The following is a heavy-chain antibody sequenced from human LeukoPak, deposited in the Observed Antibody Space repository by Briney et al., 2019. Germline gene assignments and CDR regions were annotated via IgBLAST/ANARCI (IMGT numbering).Heavy chain of an antibody. D-gene: IGHD6-6*01. J-gene: IGHJ6*02. CDR2: IIPIFGTA. CDR3: ARLDEYSSSSRYYGMDV. V-gene: IGHV1-69*13. Sequence: SVKVSCTASGGTFSSYGISWVRQAPGQGLEWMGGIIPIFGTANYAQKSQGRVTITADESTSTAYMELSSLRSEDTAVYYCARLDEYSSSSRYYGMDVWGQGTTVTVSS. CDR1: GGTFSSYG.